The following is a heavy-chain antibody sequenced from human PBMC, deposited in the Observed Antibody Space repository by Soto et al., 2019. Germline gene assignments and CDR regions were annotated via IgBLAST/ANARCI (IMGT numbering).Heavy chain of an antibody. CDR2: IYYIGTT. CDR1: GGSSSCYY. J-gene: IGHJ3*02. CDR3: ARSGSKYGANAFDI. Sequence: SETLSLTCTVSGGSSSCYYWNWIRQPPGKGLEYIGHIYYIGTTNYNPSLKSRATISVDTSKNQFSLKLTSVTAADTAVYFCARSGSKYGANAFDIWDQGTMVTVSS. V-gene: IGHV4-59*01. D-gene: IGHD5-18*01.